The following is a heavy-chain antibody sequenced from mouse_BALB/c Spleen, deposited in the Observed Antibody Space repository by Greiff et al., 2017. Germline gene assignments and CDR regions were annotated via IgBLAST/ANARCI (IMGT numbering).Heavy chain of an antibody. Sequence: QVHVKQSGPELVKPGASVKISCKASGYAFSSSWMNWVKQRPGQGLEWIGRIYPGDGDTNYNGKFKGKATPTADKSSSTAYMQLSSLTSVDSAVYFCARERVTTVEAMDYWGQGTSVTVSS. CDR2: IYPGDGDT. V-gene: IGHV1-82*01. J-gene: IGHJ4*01. CDR1: GYAFSSSW. CDR3: ARERVTTVEAMDY. D-gene: IGHD1-1*01.